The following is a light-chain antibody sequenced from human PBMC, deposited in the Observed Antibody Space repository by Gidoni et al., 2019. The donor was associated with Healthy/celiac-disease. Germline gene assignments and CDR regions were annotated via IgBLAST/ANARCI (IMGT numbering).Light chain of an antibody. CDR1: SSNIGAGYD. J-gene: IGLJ2*01. V-gene: IGLV1-40*01. CDR3: QSYDSSLSAVV. Sequence: QSVLTQPPSVSGDPGQNVTIACTGSSSNIGAGYDLHWYQQLPGTAPKLLIYGNSKRPSGVPDRCSVSKSGTSAALAITGLQAEDEADYYCQSYDSSLSAVVFGGGTKLTVL. CDR2: GNS.